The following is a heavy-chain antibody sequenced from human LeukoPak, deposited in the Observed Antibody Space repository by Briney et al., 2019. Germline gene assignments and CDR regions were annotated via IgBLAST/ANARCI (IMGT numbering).Heavy chain of an antibody. CDR3: ARLLEGDYHFDS. CDR1: GYTFTGYY. V-gene: IGHV1-2*02. CDR2: ISPNRGGT. J-gene: IGHJ4*02. Sequence: ASVKVSCKASGYTFTGYYMQWMRRAPGQGLEWMGWISPNRGGTNLAQKFQGRVTMTRDTSISTGYMELSSLTSDDTAIYYCARLLEGDYHFDSWGQGTLVTVSS. D-gene: IGHD4-17*01.